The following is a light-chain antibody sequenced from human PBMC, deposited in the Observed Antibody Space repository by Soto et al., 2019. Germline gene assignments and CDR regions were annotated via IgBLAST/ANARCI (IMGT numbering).Light chain of an antibody. Sequence: QSVLTQPPSVSGAPGQRVTISCTGSSSNIGAGYDVHWYQQLPGTAPKLLIYGNSNRPSGVPDRFSGSKSGTSASLAITGLQAEDEAGYYCQSYDSSLSVVFGGGTEVTVL. CDR3: QSYDSSLSVV. CDR1: SSNIGAGYD. V-gene: IGLV1-40*01. CDR2: GNS. J-gene: IGLJ2*01.